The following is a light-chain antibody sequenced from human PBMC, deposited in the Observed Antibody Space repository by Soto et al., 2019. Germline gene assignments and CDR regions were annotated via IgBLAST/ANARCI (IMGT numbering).Light chain of an antibody. Sequence: DIQMTQSPSSLSASVGDRVTITCRASQGISNYLAWYQQKPGKVPKLLIYAASTMQSGVPSRFSGSVSGTDFTLTISSLQPEDVATYYFQKYKNGPRTFGQGTKVEIK. J-gene: IGKJ1*01. CDR3: QKYKNGPRT. CDR2: AAS. CDR1: QGISNY. V-gene: IGKV1-27*01.